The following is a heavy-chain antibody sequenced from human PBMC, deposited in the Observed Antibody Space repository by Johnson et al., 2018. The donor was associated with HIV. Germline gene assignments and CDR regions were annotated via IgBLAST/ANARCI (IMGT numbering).Heavy chain of an antibody. CDR2: ISYDGRNK. CDR1: GFTFSNVW. Sequence: QVQLVESGGGLVKPGGSPKLSCEASGFTFSNVWMHWVRQCPGKGLECVALISYDGRNKYYTDSVKGRFTISRDNSKNTLSLQMDSLRPEDTAVYYCARDGYCTGGADQCAFDIWGQGTMVTVSS. D-gene: IGHD2-8*02. V-gene: IGHV3-30*03. J-gene: IGHJ3*02. CDR3: ARDGYCTGGADQCAFDI.